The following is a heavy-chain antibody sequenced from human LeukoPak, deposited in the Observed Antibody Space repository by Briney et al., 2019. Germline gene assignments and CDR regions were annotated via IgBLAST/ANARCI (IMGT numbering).Heavy chain of an antibody. D-gene: IGHD2-21*02. J-gene: IGHJ3*02. CDR3: ARHPRGPKKMVSGIHPSGAFDI. CDR2: VYYSGNT. CDR1: GDSISSSHYS. V-gene: IGHV4-39*01. Sequence: SETLSLTCTVSGDSISSSHYSWGWIRQPPGKGLEWVGSVYYSGNTYYNPSLKSRVTISVDTSKNQFSLNLTSVTAADTAVYYCARHPRGPKKMVSGIHPSGAFDIWGQGTMVTVSS.